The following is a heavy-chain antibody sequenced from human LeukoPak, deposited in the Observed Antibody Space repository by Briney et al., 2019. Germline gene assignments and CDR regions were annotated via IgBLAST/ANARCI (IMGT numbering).Heavy chain of an antibody. CDR1: GLTPRNYA. Sequence: GRSLRLSCAASGLTPRNYAISCVRQAPGQGLECVSAIGGSGTNTSYADSVEGRLTISRDNSKNTVSLQMNSLRADDTAVYYCVPARSYDSSHYFDYWGQGTLVTVSS. CDR2: IGGSGTNT. D-gene: IGHD3-22*01. CDR3: VPARSYDSSHYFDY. V-gene: IGHV3-23*01. J-gene: IGHJ4*02.